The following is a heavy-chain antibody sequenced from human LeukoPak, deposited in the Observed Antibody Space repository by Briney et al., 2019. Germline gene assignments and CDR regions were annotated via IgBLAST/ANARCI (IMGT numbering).Heavy chain of an antibody. CDR1: GFTSRNYA. Sequence: GGSLRLSCAASGFTSRNYAMSWVRQAPGKGLEWVSFISGSGGSTYYADSVKGRFTISRDNSKNTLYLQMNSLRAEDTAVYYCAKVDYYDSSSYYRFFDYWGQGTLVTVSS. V-gene: IGHV3-23*01. CDR2: ISGSGGST. CDR3: AKVDYYDSSSYYRFFDY. D-gene: IGHD3-22*01. J-gene: IGHJ4*02.